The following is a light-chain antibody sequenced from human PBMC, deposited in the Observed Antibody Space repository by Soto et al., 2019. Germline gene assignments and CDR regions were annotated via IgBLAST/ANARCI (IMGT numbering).Light chain of an antibody. CDR3: QQYKSYSPFT. Sequence: DIQMTQSPSTLSASVGDRVTITCRASQSISSWLAWYQQKPGKAPKLLIYDASSLESGVPSRFSGSGSGTEFTLTISSLQPDDFATYYCQQYKSYSPFTFGQGTKVEIK. J-gene: IGKJ1*01. CDR2: DAS. CDR1: QSISSW. V-gene: IGKV1-5*01.